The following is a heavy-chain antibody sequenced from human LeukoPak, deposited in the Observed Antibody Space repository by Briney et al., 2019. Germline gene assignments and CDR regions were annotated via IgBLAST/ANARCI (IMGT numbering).Heavy chain of an antibody. CDR3: ARGWNYAFRFDS. D-gene: IGHD1-7*01. J-gene: IGHJ4*02. CDR1: GFTFSSYS. CDR2: ISSSSSYI. V-gene: IGHV3-21*01. Sequence: GGSLRLSCAASGFTFSSYSMNWVRQAPGKGLEWVSSISSSSSYIYYADSVKGRFTISRDNAKNSLYLQMNSLGAEDTALYYCARGWNYAFRFDSWGQGTLVTVSS.